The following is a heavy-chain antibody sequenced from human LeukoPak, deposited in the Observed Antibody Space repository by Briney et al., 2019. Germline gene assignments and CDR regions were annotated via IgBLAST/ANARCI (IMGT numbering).Heavy chain of an antibody. CDR3: ARDRYSSGPTGKKNDY. CDR2: ISSSSSYI. D-gene: IGHD6-19*01. V-gene: IGHV3-21*01. J-gene: IGHJ4*02. CDR1: GFTFSSYS. Sequence: GGSLRLSCAASGFTFSSYSMTWVRQAPGKGLEWVSSISSSSSYIYYADSVKGRFTISRDNAKNSLYLQMNSLRAEDTAVYYCARDRYSSGPTGKKNDYWGQGTLVTVSS.